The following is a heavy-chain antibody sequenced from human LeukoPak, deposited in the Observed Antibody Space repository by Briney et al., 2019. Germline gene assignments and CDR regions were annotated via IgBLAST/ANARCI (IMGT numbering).Heavy chain of an antibody. CDR3: ARGEMATKSFDL. CDR1: GGSISSGGYS. V-gene: IGHV4-30-2*01. Sequence: SETLSLTCAVSGGSISSGGYSWSRIRQPPGKGLEWIGYIYHSGSTYYNPSLKSQVTISVDRSKNQFSLKLSSVTAADPAVYYCARGEMATKSFDLWGRGTLVAVSS. J-gene: IGHJ2*01. D-gene: IGHD5-24*01. CDR2: IYHSGST.